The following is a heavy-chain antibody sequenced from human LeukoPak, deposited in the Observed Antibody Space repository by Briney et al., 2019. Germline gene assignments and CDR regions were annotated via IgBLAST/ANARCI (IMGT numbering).Heavy chain of an antibody. V-gene: IGHV1-2*02. Sequence: ASVKVSCKASGYTFNGYYIHWVRQAPGQGLEWMGWINSNSGGTNYAQKFQGRVTMTRDTSISTAYMELTRLRSDDTAVFYCATSSGWKSNIDYWGQGTLVTVSS. D-gene: IGHD6-19*01. CDR3: ATSSGWKSNIDY. CDR1: GYTFNGYY. J-gene: IGHJ4*02. CDR2: INSNSGGT.